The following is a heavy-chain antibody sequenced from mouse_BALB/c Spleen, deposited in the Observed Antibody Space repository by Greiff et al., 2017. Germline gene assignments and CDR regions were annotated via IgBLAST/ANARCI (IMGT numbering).Heavy chain of an antibody. D-gene: IGHD1-1*02. V-gene: IGHV4-1*02. Sequence: EVKLLESGGGLVQPGGSLKLSCAASGFDFSRYWMSWVRQAPGKGLEWIGEINPDSSTINYTPSLKDKFIISRDNAKNTLYLQMSKVRSEDTALYYCASRGYYGRAWFAYWGQGTLVTVSA. CDR3: ASRGYYGRAWFAY. CDR2: INPDSSTI. CDR1: GFDFSRYW. J-gene: IGHJ3*01.